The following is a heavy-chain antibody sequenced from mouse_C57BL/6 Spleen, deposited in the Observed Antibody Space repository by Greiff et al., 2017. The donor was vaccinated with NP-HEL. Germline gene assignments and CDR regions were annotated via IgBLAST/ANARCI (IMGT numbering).Heavy chain of an antibody. CDR2: ISYDGSN. CDR1: GYSITGGYY. J-gene: IGHJ2*01. CDR3: ARGGYYGSRYFDY. Sequence: EVQLVESGPGLVKPSQSLSLTCSVTGYSITGGYYWNWIRQFPGNKLEWMGYISYDGSNNYNPSLKNRISITRDTSKNQFFLKLNSVTTEDTATYYCARGGYYGSRYFDYWGQGTTLTVSS. D-gene: IGHD1-1*01. V-gene: IGHV3-6*01.